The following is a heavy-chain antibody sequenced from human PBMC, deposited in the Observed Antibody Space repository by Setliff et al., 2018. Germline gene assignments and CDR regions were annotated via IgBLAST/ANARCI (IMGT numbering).Heavy chain of an antibody. CDR1: GYIFTSYG. Sequence: SVKVSCKASGYIFTSYGFSWVRQAPGQGLEWMGGIIPNFGTTSYAQKFQGRVTITTDESTNTAYMELSSLRSDDTAVFYCAREVVVVKSAINYYYYMDVWGKGTTVTVSS. CDR3: AREVVVVKSAINYYYYMDV. J-gene: IGHJ6*03. CDR2: IIPNFGTT. D-gene: IGHD2-2*01. V-gene: IGHV1-69*05.